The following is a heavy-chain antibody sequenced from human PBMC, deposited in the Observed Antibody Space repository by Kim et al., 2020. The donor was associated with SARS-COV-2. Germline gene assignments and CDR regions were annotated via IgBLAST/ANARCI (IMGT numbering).Heavy chain of an antibody. J-gene: IGHJ4*02. Sequence: TANYAQKFQGRVTITADESTSTAYMELSSLRSEDTAVYYCAREGYSYGPDWGQGTLVTVSS. CDR2: TA. D-gene: IGHD5-18*01. CDR3: AREGYSYGPD. V-gene: IGHV1-69*01.